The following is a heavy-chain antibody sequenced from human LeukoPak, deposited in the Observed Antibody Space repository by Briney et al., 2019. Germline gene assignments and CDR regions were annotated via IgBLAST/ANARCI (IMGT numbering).Heavy chain of an antibody. D-gene: IGHD6-13*01. V-gene: IGHV4-59*01. CDR1: GVSISSYY. CDR3: AIAAAGGGFGYDY. Sequence: SETLSLTCTVSGVSISSYYWSWIRQPPGKGLEWIGYIYYSGSTNYNPSLKSRVTISVDTSKNQFSLKLSSVTAAVTAVYYCAIAAAGGGFGYDYWGQGTLVTVSS. J-gene: IGHJ4*02. CDR2: IYYSGST.